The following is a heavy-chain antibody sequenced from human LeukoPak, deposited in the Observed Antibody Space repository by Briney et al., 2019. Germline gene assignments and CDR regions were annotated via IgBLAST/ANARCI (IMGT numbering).Heavy chain of an antibody. D-gene: IGHD6-6*01. Sequence: SETLSLTCTVSGGSISTYYWSWIRQTPGKGLEWIGYIHYSGSTNYNPSLNSRVTISVDTSKNQFSLKVNSVTAADKAVYYCARRIHSSSPMPLDYWGQGTLVTVSS. V-gene: IGHV4-59*01. CDR3: ARRIHSSSPMPLDY. J-gene: IGHJ4*02. CDR2: IHYSGST. CDR1: GGSISTYY.